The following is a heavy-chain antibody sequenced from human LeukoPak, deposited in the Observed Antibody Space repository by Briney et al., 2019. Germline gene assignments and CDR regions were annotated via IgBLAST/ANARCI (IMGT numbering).Heavy chain of an antibody. CDR1: GGSISSSSYY. V-gene: IGHV4-39*01. J-gene: IGHJ6*03. CDR2: IYYSGST. D-gene: IGHD3-16*01. CDR3: ARQGLGCYYYYYMDV. Sequence: PSETLSLTCTVSGGSISSSSYYWGWIGQPPGKGLAWIGSIYYSGSTYYNPSLKSRVTISVDTSKNQFSLKLSSVTAADTAVYYCARQGLGCYYYYYMDVWGKGTTVTVSS.